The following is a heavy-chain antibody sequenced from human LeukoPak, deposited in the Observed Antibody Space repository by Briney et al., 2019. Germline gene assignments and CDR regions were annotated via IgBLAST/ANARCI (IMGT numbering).Heavy chain of an antibody. CDR3: ARGDGGYAGVFDY. V-gene: IGHV4-30-2*01. D-gene: IGHD5-12*01. Sequence: SQTLSLTCTVSGGSISSGGYYWSWIRQPPGKGLEWIGYIYHSGSTYYNPSLKSRVTISVDRSKNQFSLKLSSVTAADTAVYYCARGDGGYAGVFDYWGQGTLVTVSS. J-gene: IGHJ4*02. CDR2: IYHSGST. CDR1: GGSISSGGYY.